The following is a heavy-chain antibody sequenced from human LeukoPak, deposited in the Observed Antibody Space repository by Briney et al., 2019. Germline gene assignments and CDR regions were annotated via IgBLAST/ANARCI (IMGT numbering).Heavy chain of an antibody. J-gene: IGHJ3*02. Sequence: GGSLRLSCVASGFTFSRHGMHWVRQAPGKGQEWVTVIWYDGSNKYYADSVKGRFTISRDNSKNTLYLQMNSLRSEDTVVYYCAKYGDYDALDIWGQGTMVTVSS. CDR2: IWYDGSNK. CDR1: GFTFSRHG. V-gene: IGHV3-33*06. CDR3: AKYGDYDALDI. D-gene: IGHD4-17*01.